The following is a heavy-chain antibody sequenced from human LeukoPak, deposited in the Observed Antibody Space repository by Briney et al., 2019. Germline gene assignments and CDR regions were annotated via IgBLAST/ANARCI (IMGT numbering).Heavy chain of an antibody. CDR1: GYTFTSYG. Sequence: ASVKVSCKASGYTFTSYGISWVRQAPGQGLEWMGWISAYNGNTNYAQKLQGRVTMTRDTSTSTVYMELSSLRFEDTAVYYCARSFISNNDYYDMDVWGQGTTVTVSS. J-gene: IGHJ6*02. V-gene: IGHV1-18*01. CDR3: ARSFISNNDYYDMDV. D-gene: IGHD1/OR15-1a*01. CDR2: ISAYNGNT.